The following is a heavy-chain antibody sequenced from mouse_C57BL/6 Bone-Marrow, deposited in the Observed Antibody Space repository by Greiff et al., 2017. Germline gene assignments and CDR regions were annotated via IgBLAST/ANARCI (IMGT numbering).Heavy chain of an antibody. CDR2: IHPSDSDT. J-gene: IGHJ4*01. CDR3: AIDYAMDY. Sequence: QVQLQQPGAELVKPGASVKVSCKASGYTFTSYWMHWVKQRPGQGLEWIGRIHPSDSDTNYNQKFKGKATLTVDKSTSTAYMQLRSLTSDDSAVYYCAIDYAMDYWGQGTSVTVSS. V-gene: IGHV1-74*01. CDR1: GYTFTSYW.